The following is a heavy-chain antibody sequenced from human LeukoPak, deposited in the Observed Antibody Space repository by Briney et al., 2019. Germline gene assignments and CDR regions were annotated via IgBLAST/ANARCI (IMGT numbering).Heavy chain of an antibody. CDR3: ARGLSGFASSLGY. D-gene: IGHD2-2*01. Sequence: GGSLRLSCAASGFTFSHYYMAWVRQAPGKGLEWVSSISGSSGYIFYADSVKGRFTISRDNAKNSLYLQMNSLRAEDTAVYYCARGLSGFASSLGYWGQGALVTVSA. CDR2: ISGSSGYI. CDR1: GFTFSHYY. V-gene: IGHV3-21*06. J-gene: IGHJ4*02.